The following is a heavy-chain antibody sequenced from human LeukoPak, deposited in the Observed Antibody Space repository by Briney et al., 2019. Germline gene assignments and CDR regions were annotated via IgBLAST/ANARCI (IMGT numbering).Heavy chain of an antibody. CDR3: ARDVGYNSGWHWDY. CDR1: GYTFTSYG. J-gene: IGHJ4*02. Sequence: GASVKVSCKASGYTFTSYGISWVRQAPGQGLEWMGWISAYNGNTNYAQKPQGRVTMTRDTSISTAYMELSRLRSDDTAVYYCARDVGYNSGWHWDYWGQGALVTVSS. D-gene: IGHD6-19*01. CDR2: ISAYNGNT. V-gene: IGHV1-18*01.